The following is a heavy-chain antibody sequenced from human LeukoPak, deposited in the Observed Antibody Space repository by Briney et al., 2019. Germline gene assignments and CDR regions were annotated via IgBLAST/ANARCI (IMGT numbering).Heavy chain of an antibody. V-gene: IGHV1-2*02. Sequence: ASVKVSCKASGYTFTGYYMHWVRQAPGQGLEWMGWIDPNTGDTKYTQKFQGRVTMTRDTSFSTAYMELSRLTSDDTAVYYCARDRSITEKHSGRYFHDYWGQRALVTVSS. D-gene: IGHD1-26*01. J-gene: IGHJ4*02. CDR1: GYTFTGYY. CDR3: ARDRSITEKHSGRYFHDY. CDR2: IDPNTGDT.